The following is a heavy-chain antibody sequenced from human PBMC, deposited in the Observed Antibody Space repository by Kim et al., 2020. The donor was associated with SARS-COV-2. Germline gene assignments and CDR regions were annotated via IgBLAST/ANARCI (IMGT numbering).Heavy chain of an antibody. V-gene: IGHV1-24*01. Sequence: ASVKVSCKVSGYTLTELSMHWVRQAPGKGLEWMGGFDPEDGETIYAQKFQGRVTMTEDTSTDTAYMELSSLTSEDTAVYYCATPRDGGNFLYYGMDVWGQGTTVTVSS. CDR1: GYTLTELS. CDR3: ATPRDGGNFLYYGMDV. J-gene: IGHJ6*02. CDR2: FDPEDGET. D-gene: IGHD2-21*02.